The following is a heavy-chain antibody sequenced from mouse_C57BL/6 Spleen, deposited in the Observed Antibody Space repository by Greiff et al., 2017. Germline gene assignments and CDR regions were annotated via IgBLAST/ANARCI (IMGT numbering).Heavy chain of an antibody. CDR1: GYTFTSYD. CDR2: IYPRDGST. Sequence: QVQLKQSGPELVKPGASVKLSCKASGYTFTSYDINWVKQRPGQGLEWIGWIYPRDGSTKYNEKFKGKATLTVDTSSSTAYMELHSLTSEDSAVYFCARSGGNYDMDYWGQGTSVTVSS. D-gene: IGHD3-1*01. CDR3: ARSGGNYDMDY. J-gene: IGHJ4*01. V-gene: IGHV1-85*01.